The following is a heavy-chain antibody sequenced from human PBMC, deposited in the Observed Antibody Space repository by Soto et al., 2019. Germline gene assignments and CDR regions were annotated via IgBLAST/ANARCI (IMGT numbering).Heavy chain of an antibody. J-gene: IGHJ4*02. Sequence: SETLSLTCAVYGGSFSGYYWSWIRQPPGKGLEWIGEINHSGSTNYNPSPKSRVTISVDTSKNQFSLKLSSVTAADTAVYYCASTFVGIAVAGYFDYWGQGTLVTVSS. CDR2: INHSGST. CDR1: GGSFSGYY. CDR3: ASTFVGIAVAGYFDY. D-gene: IGHD6-19*01. V-gene: IGHV4-34*01.